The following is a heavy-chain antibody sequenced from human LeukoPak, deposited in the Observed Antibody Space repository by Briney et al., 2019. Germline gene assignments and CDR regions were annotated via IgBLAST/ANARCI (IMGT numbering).Heavy chain of an antibody. Sequence: SETLSLTCTVSGGSINNYYWSWVRQPPGKGLEWIGHISYSGSTNYNPSLKSRVTISVDTSKNQFSLKLSSVTAADTAVYYCARDHSSSWNYYYYYMDVWGKGTTVTVSS. CDR1: GGSINNYY. J-gene: IGHJ6*03. CDR3: ARDHSSSWNYYYYYMDV. CDR2: ISYSGST. D-gene: IGHD6-13*01. V-gene: IGHV4-59*01.